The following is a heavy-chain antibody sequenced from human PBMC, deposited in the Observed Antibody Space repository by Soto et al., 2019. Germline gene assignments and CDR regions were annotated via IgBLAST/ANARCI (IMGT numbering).Heavy chain of an antibody. V-gene: IGHV3-53*01. CDR1: GFTVSSNY. D-gene: IGHD3-22*01. CDR2: IYSGGST. J-gene: IGHJ4*02. CDR3: ARARPWDYYDSSGYYYRAYYFDY. Sequence: PGGSLRLYCAASGFTVSSNYMSWVRQAPGKGLEWVSVIYSGGSTYYADSVKGRFTISRDNSKNTLYLQMNSLRAEDTAVYYCARARPWDYYDSSGYYYRAYYFDYWGQGTLVTVSS.